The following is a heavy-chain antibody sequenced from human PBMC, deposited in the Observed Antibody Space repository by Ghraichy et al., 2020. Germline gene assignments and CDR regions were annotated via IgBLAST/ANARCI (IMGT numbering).Heavy chain of an antibody. V-gene: IGHV4-34*01. CDR1: GGSFSGYY. J-gene: IGHJ4*02. Sequence: SETLSLTCAVYGGSFSGYYWSWIRQPPGKGLEWIGEINHSGSTNYNPSLKSRVTISVDTSKNQFSLKLSSVTAADTAVYYCARGELGYCSSTSCRPTFDYWGQGTLVTVSS. CDR3: ARGELGYCSSTSCRPTFDY. CDR2: INHSGST. D-gene: IGHD2-2*01.